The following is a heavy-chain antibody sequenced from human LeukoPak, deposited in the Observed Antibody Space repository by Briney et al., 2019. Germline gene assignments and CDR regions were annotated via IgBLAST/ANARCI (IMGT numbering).Heavy chain of an antibody. V-gene: IGHV3-33*01. Sequence: GGSLRLSCAASGFTFSSYGMHWVRQASGKGLEWVAVIWYDGSNKYYADSVKGRFTISRDNSKNTPYLQMNSLRAEDTAVYYCARGGSSWQIDYWGQGTLVTVSS. J-gene: IGHJ4*02. CDR2: IWYDGSNK. D-gene: IGHD6-13*01. CDR1: GFTFSSYG. CDR3: ARGGSSWQIDY.